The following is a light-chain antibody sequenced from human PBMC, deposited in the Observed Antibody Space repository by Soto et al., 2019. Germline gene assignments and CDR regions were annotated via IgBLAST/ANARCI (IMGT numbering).Light chain of an antibody. J-gene: IGLJ2*01. CDR3: CSYAGNTTFK. Sequence: QSVLTQPASVSGSPGQRITISCAGTNRDVGNYNLVSWYQHHPGKAPRLIIYAVSKRPSGVSDRFSGSKSGSTASLTISGLQPEDESDYYCCSYAGNTTFKFGGGTKLTVL. V-gene: IGLV2-23*02. CDR1: NRDVGNYNL. CDR2: AVS.